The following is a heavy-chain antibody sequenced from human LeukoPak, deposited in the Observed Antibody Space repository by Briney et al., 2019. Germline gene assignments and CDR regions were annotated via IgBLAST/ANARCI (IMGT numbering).Heavy chain of an antibody. Sequence: GGSLRLSCAASGFTVSDNYMSWVRQAPGKGLEWVSYISGSGSTIYYADSVKGRFTFSRDNAKNSLYLQMNSLRVEDTAVYYCARQDAYSYGFRAIDYWGQGTLVTVSS. V-gene: IGHV3-11*04. J-gene: IGHJ4*02. CDR1: GFTVSDNY. D-gene: IGHD5-18*01. CDR2: ISGSGSTI. CDR3: ARQDAYSYGFRAIDY.